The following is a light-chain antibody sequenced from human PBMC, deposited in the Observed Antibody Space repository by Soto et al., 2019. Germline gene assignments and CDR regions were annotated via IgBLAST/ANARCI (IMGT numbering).Light chain of an antibody. CDR1: QGIRND. CDR3: LQDYNYPRT. Sequence: AIQMTQSPSSLSASVGDRVTITCRASQGIRNDLGWYQQKPGKAPKLLIYAASSLQSGVPSRFSGSGSGTDVTLNISSLPPEDFATYYWLQDYNYPRTFGQGTKVEIK. V-gene: IGKV1-6*01. CDR2: AAS. J-gene: IGKJ1*01.